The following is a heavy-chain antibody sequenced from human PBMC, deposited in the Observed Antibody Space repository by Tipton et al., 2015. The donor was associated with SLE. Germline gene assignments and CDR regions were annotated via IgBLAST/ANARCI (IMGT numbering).Heavy chain of an antibody. CDR2: IYHSGST. D-gene: IGHD6-13*01. CDR3: ARDIAAAGTYYFDY. Sequence: TLSLTCTVSGGSISSGYYWGWIRQPPGKGLEWIGSIYHSGSTYYNPSLQSRVTISVDTSKNQFSLKLSSVTAADTAVYYCARDIAAAGTYYFDYWGQGTLVTVSS. CDR1: GGSISSGYY. J-gene: IGHJ4*02. V-gene: IGHV4-38-2*02.